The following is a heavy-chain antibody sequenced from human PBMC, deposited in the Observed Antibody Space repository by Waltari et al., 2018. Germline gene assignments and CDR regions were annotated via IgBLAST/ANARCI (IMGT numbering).Heavy chain of an antibody. Sequence: EVQLVESGGDWVQPDGSRRLPCDVSDIPCADLALHRVRQAPGKGRECVAGISFSSGTVGYANSVKGRFTISRENAKNSLYLQMDSLRPEDTAFYYCAKGALGLFQLLSPLHYWGQGTLVTVSS. D-gene: IGHD2-2*01. CDR1: DIPCADLA. CDR2: ISFSSGTV. J-gene: IGHJ4*02. V-gene: IGHV3-9*01. CDR3: AKGALGLFQLLSPLHY.